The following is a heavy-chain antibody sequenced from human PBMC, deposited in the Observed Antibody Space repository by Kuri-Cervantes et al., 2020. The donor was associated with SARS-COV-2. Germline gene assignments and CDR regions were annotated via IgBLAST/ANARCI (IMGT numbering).Heavy chain of an antibody. D-gene: IGHD3-22*01. J-gene: IGHJ3*02. V-gene: IGHV3-33*08. CDR2: IWYDGSNK. Sequence: GGSLRLSCAASGFAFSSYGMHWVRQAPGKGLEWVAVIWYDGSNKYYADSVKGRFTISRDNSKNTLYLQMNSLRAEDTAVYYCARNSWQRITMIVVATGDAFDIWGQGTMVTVSS. CDR1: GFAFSSYG. CDR3: ARNSWQRITMIVVATGDAFDI.